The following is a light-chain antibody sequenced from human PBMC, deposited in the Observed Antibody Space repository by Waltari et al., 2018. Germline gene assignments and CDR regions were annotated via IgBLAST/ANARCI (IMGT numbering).Light chain of an antibody. CDR3: QQYDGLVLT. CDR2: GTS. Sequence: EIVLTQSPGTLSLSPGERATLSCRASQSVTSISFSWYQHKPGQAPGLLIYGTSNRATGMPDRFSGSGFGTDFTLTISRLEPEDFAVYYCQQYDGLVLTFGGGTKVEI. CDR1: QSVTSIS. J-gene: IGKJ4*01. V-gene: IGKV3-20*01.